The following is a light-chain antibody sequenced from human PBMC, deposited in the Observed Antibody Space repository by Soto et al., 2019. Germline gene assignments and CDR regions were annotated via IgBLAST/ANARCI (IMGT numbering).Light chain of an antibody. CDR1: SSDVGGYNY. CDR3: SSYTSSTAYV. J-gene: IGLJ1*01. V-gene: IGLV2-14*01. CDR2: EVT. Sequence: QSALTQPASVPGSPGQSITISCTGTSSDVGGYNYVSWYQLHPGKAPKLILYEVTNRPSGVSDHFSGSKSGNTASLTISGLQAEDEADYYCSSYTSSTAYVFGTGTKV.